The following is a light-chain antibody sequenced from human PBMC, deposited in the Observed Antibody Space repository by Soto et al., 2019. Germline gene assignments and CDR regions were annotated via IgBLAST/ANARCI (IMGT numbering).Light chain of an antibody. Sequence: PWEISTLSCRASQSVSGYLAWFKQKPGQAPRLLIYDASKRATGIPARLSGSGFGTDYTLTISSIEPEDFAVDYCQQRSNWITFGQGTRLEIK. CDR2: DAS. CDR3: QQRSNWIT. V-gene: IGKV3-11*01. J-gene: IGKJ5*01. CDR1: QSVSGY.